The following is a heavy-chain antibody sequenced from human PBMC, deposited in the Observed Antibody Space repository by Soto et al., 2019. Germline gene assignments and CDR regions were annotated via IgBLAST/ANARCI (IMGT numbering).Heavy chain of an antibody. CDR2: IYYSGST. CDR3: ARHKNKRWFDS. CDR1: GGSISSYY. J-gene: IGHJ5*01. V-gene: IGHV4-59*08. Sequence: ETLSLTCAVSGGSISSYYWSWIRQPPGKGLEWIGYIYYSGSTNYNPSLKSRVTISVDTSKNQFSLKLSSVTAADTAVYYCARHKNKRWFDSWGQGTLVTVSS.